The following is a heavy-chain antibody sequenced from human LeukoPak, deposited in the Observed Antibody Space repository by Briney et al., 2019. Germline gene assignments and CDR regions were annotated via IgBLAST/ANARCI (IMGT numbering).Heavy chain of an antibody. J-gene: IGHJ4*02. CDR2: INSYWNST. CDR1: GFTFSTYA. Sequence: GGSLRLSCAASGFTFSTYAMTWVRQAPGKGLVWVSRINSYWNSTNYADSAKGRFTISRDNAKNTLYLQMSSLRAEDTAVYYCARESAEESGYDSFYVDYWGQGTLATVSS. CDR3: ARESAEESGYDSFYVDY. V-gene: IGHV3-74*01. D-gene: IGHD5-12*01.